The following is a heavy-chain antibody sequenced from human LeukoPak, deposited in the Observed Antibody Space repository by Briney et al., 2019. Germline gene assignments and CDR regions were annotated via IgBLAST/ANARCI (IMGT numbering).Heavy chain of an antibody. CDR1: GESFSNYY. J-gene: IGHJ6*03. V-gene: IGHV4-34*01. Sequence: PSETLSLTCAVYGESFSNYYWSWIRQPPGRGLEWIGEINDSGRTNYNPSLMSCVTVSVDTSKNQFSLRLTSVTATDTAVYYCARRWNYGRNYYIDVWGNGATVSVSS. CDR3: ARRWNYGRNYYIDV. D-gene: IGHD1-7*01. CDR2: INDSGRT.